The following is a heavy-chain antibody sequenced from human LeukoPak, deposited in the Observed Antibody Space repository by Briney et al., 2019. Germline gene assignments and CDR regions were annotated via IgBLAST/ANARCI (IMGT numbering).Heavy chain of an antibody. D-gene: IGHD6-6*01. V-gene: IGHV1-46*01. J-gene: IGHJ6*02. CDR2: INPSGGST. CDR3: ARGRWTLAARPKNYYGMDV. CDR1: GYTFTSYY. Sequence: GASVKVSCKASGYTFTSYYMHWVRQAPGQGLEWMGIINPSGGSTSYAQKFQGRVTMTRDTSTSTVYMELSSLRSEDTAVYYCARGRWTLAARPKNYYGMDVWGQGTTVTVSS.